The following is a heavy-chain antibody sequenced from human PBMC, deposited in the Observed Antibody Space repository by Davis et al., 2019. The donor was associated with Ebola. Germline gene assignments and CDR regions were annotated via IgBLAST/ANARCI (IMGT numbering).Heavy chain of an antibody. D-gene: IGHD4-17*01. V-gene: IGHV3-66*04. Sequence: GGSLSLSCPASPFTFSSYAMSRVRHAPATGLAWVSVIFIDERTYYADSVKCRFTVSSDNSENMLYLQMITLRAEDTAVYYCARHVNGDFWYFDLWGRGTRVTVSS. J-gene: IGHJ2*01. CDR2: IFIDERT. CDR1: PFTFSSYA. CDR3: ARHVNGDFWYFDL.